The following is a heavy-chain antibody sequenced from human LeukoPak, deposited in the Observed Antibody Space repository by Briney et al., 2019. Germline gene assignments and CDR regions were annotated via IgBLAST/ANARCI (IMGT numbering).Heavy chain of an antibody. CDR2: LSASGGST. V-gene: IGHV3-23*01. CDR3: AKVRTYDSSGYYSHCFDY. CDR1: GFSFNSYA. D-gene: IGHD3-22*01. J-gene: IGHJ4*02. Sequence: GGSLRLSCAASGFSFNSYAMSWVRQAPGKGLEWVSALSASGGSTYYADSVRGRFTISRDSSKNTVYLQMNSLRVEDTAIYYCAKVRTYDSSGYYSHCFDYWGQGTLVTVSS.